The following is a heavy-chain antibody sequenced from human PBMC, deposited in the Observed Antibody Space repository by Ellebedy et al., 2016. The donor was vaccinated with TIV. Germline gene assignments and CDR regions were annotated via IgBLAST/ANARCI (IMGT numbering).Heavy chain of an antibody. J-gene: IGHJ4*02. CDR3: ARDFPFMVRGVDPWDY. Sequence: GSLRLXCTVSGGSISSSSYYWGWIRQPPGKGLEWIGSIYYSGSTYYNPSLKSRVTISVDTSKNQFSLKLSSVTAADTAVYYCARDFPFMVRGVDPWDYWGQGTLVTVSS. V-gene: IGHV4-39*07. CDR1: GGSISSSSYY. CDR2: IYYSGST. D-gene: IGHD3-10*01.